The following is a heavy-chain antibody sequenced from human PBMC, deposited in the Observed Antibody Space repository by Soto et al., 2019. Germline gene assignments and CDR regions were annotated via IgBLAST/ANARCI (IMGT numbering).Heavy chain of an antibody. V-gene: IGHV1-18*01. D-gene: IGHD3-16*01. Sequence: QVRLVQSAAEVKKPGASVKVSCKASGYTFIRYGITWVRQAPGQGLEWMGWISAYNDYTNYAQKPQGRVTMTTDTSTSTVYMELRSLRSDDTAVYYRARGGYYDKFWGKMNYYGLDVWGQGTTVTVSS. CDR3: ARGGYYDKFWGKMNYYGLDV. CDR1: GYTFIRYG. J-gene: IGHJ6*02. CDR2: ISAYNDYT.